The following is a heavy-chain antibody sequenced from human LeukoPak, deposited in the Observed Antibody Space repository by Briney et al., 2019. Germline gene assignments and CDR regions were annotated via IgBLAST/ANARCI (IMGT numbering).Heavy chain of an antibody. CDR3: AKDRGIVVVLGYFDY. V-gene: IGHV3-23*01. Sequence: TGGSLRLSCAASGFTFSSYAMSWVRQAPGKGLEWVSAISGSGGSTYYADSAKGRFTISRDNSKNTLYLQMNSLRAEDTAVYYCAKDRGIVVVLGYFDYWGQGTLVTVSS. J-gene: IGHJ4*02. D-gene: IGHD2-21*01. CDR2: ISGSGGST. CDR1: GFTFSSYA.